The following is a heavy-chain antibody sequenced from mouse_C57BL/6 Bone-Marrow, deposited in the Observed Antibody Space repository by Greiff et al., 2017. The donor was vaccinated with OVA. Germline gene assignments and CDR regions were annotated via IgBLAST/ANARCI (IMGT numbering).Heavy chain of an antibody. D-gene: IGHD2-3*01. V-gene: IGHV5-4*01. CDR3: AGEEGFYDGFAY. Sequence: DVMLVESGGGLVKPGGSLKLSCAASGFTFSSYAMSWVRQTPEKRLEWVATISDGGSYTYYPDNVKGRFTISRDNAKNTLYLQMSHLKSEDTAMYYCAGEEGFYDGFAYWGQGTLVTVSA. CDR1: GFTFSSYA. J-gene: IGHJ3*01. CDR2: ISDGGSYT.